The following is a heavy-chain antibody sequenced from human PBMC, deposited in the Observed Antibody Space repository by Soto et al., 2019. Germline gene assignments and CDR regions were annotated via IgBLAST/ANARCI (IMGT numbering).Heavy chain of an antibody. D-gene: IGHD6-19*01. CDR2: TYYRSNWRH. V-gene: IGHV6-1*01. J-gene: IGHJ4*02. Sequence: SQTLSLTCAISGDSVSSNTAAWNWIRSSPSRGLEWLGRTYYRSNWRHDYAVSVKSRITINPDTSKNHFSLQLNSVTPDDTAVYYCARGVAGSGFDLWGQGTLVTVSS. CDR1: GDSVSSNTAA. CDR3: ARGVAGSGFDL.